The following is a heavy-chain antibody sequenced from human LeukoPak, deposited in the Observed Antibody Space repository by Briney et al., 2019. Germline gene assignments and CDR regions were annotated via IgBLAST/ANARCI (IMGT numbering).Heavy chain of an antibody. V-gene: IGHV3-23*01. J-gene: IGHJ5*02. CDR3: ARGSSLLDP. Sequence: PGGSLRLSCAASGFTFSSYAMNWVRQAPGKGLEWVSVISGSGGRTDYADSVKGRFTISRDNSKNTLYLQMNSLRAEDTAVYYCARGSSLLDPWGQGTLVTVSS. CDR1: GFTFSSYA. CDR2: ISGSGGRT. D-gene: IGHD2-21*01.